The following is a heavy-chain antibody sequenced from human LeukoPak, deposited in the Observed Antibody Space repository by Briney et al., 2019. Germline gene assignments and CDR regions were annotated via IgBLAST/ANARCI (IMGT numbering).Heavy chain of an antibody. D-gene: IGHD3-10*01. Sequence: SETLSLTCAVYGGSFSGYYWSWIRQPPGKGLEWIGEINHSGSTNYNPSLKSRVTISVDTSKNQFSLTLSSVTAADTAVYYCARIKYYYGSGSYTWGQGTLVTVSS. J-gene: IGHJ5*02. CDR3: ARIKYYYGSGSYT. CDR2: INHSGST. V-gene: IGHV4-34*01. CDR1: GGSFSGYY.